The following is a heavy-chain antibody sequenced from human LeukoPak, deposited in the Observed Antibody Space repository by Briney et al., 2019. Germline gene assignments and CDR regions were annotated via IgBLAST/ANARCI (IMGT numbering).Heavy chain of an antibody. CDR2: INHSGST. CDR1: GSSFSGYY. Sequence: SETLSLTCAGYGSSFSGYYWSWIRQPPGKGLEWIGEINHSGSTNYNPSLKSRVTISVDTSKNQFSLKLSSVTAADTAVYYCARGDLKSGSNWGQGTLVTVSS. CDR3: ARGDLKSGSN. V-gene: IGHV4-34*01. J-gene: IGHJ4*02. D-gene: IGHD3-3*01.